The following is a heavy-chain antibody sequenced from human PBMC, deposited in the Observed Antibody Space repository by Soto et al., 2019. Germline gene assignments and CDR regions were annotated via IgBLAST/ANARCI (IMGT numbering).Heavy chain of an antibody. D-gene: IGHD3-22*01. Sequence: QVQLVESGGGVVQPERSQRLSCTASKFTFASYVMHWVRQAPGEGLEWVALISFGGTNKDYADSVKGRFTISRDNSKNPMYLQMNSLRPEDTAVYYCAREMIPMIMGGMSAMDVWGQGTTVTVS. CDR3: AREMIPMIMGGMSAMDV. V-gene: IGHV3-30*04. CDR1: KFTFASYV. CDR2: ISFGGTNK. J-gene: IGHJ6*02.